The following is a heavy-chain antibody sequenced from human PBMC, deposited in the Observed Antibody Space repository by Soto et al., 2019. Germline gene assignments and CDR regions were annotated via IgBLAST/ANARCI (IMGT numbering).Heavy chain of an antibody. CDR2: INPSGGST. J-gene: IGHJ4*02. Sequence: GASVKVSCKASGYTFTSYYMHWVRQAPGQGLEWMGIINPSGGSTSYAQKFQGRVTMTRDTSTSTVYMELSSLRSEDTAVYYCARDPSRITIFGVQKPPCDYWGQGILVTVSS. CDR3: ARDPSRITIFGVQKPPCDY. D-gene: IGHD3-3*01. CDR1: GYTFTSYY. V-gene: IGHV1-46*01.